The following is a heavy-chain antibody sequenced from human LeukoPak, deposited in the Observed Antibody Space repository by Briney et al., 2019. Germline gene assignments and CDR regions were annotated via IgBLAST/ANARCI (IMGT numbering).Heavy chain of an antibody. CDR1: GFTFSSYS. J-gene: IGHJ4*02. CDR3: AKDHGSSDWYYFDY. CDR2: ISSSSSTI. V-gene: IGHV3-48*01. D-gene: IGHD6-13*01. Sequence: GGSLRLSCAASGFTFSSYSMNWVRQAPGKGLEWVSYISSSSSTIYYADSVKGRFTISRDNSKNTLYLQMNTLRADDTAVYYCAKDHGSSDWYYFDYWGQGALVTVSS.